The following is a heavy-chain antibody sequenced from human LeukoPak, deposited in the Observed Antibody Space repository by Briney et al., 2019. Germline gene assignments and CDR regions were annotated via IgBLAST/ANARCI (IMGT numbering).Heavy chain of an antibody. V-gene: IGHV4-34*01. J-gene: IGHJ4*02. D-gene: IGHD3-10*01. CDR1: GGSFSGYY. CDR3: ARALYSYGSGSPFDY. Sequence: ASETLSLTCAVYGGSFSGYYWSWIRQPPGKGLEWIGEINHSGSTNYNPSLKSRVTISVDTSKNQFSLKLSSVTAADTAVYYCARALYSYGSGSPFDYWGQGTLVTVSS. CDR2: INHSGST.